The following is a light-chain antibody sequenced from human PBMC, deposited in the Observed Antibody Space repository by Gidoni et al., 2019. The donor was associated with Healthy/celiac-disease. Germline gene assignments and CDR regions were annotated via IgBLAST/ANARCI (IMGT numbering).Light chain of an antibody. J-gene: IGKJ1*01. Sequence: ELVLTQSPATLSLSPGERATLSCRASQSVSSYLAWYQQQPGQAPRLLIYDASNRATGIPARFSGSGSGTDFTLTISSLEPEDFAVYYCQQRSNWPPAWTFGQGTKVEIK. CDR2: DAS. CDR3: QQRSNWPPAWT. V-gene: IGKV3-11*01. CDR1: QSVSSY.